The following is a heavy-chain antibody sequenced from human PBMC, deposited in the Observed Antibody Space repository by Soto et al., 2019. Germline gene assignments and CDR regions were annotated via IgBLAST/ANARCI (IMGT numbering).Heavy chain of an antibody. CDR3: ARRSAAGP. CDR2: TNHSGST. V-gene: IGHV4-34*01. Sequence: QVQLQQWGAGLLKPSETLSLTCAVYGGSFGGYYWSWIRQPPGKGLEWIGETNHSGSTNYNPSLKSRVTISVDTSKNQFSLKLSSVTAADTAVYYCARRSAAGPWGQGTLVTVSS. CDR1: GGSFGGYY. J-gene: IGHJ5*02. D-gene: IGHD6-25*01.